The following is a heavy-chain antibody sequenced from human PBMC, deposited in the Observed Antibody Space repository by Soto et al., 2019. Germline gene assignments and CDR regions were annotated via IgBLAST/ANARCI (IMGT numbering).Heavy chain of an antibody. D-gene: IGHD3-3*01. CDR2: ISAYNGNT. CDR3: ARDRDIDHDFWSDTYYYYGMDV. CDR1: GYTFTSYG. V-gene: IGHV1-18*01. Sequence: ASVKVSCKASGYTFTSYGISWVRQAPGQGLEWMGWISAYNGNTNYAQKLQGRVTMTTDTSTSTAYMELRSLRSDDTAVYYCARDRDIDHDFWSDTYYYYGMDVWGQGTTVTVSS. J-gene: IGHJ6*02.